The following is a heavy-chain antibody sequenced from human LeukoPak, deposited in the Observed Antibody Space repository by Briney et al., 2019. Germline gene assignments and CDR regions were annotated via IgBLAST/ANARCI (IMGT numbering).Heavy chain of an antibody. CDR3: ARSGYYYDSSGSSS. D-gene: IGHD3-22*01. Sequence: PGGSLRLSCAASGSTVSSNYMSWVRQAPGKGLEWVSSISGVGSTSYADSVKGRFTISRDNSRSTLYLHMDSLRPEDTAVYYCARSGYYYDSSGSSSWGQGTLVTVSS. J-gene: IGHJ5*02. CDR1: GSTVSSNY. V-gene: IGHV3-66*01. CDR2: ISGVGST.